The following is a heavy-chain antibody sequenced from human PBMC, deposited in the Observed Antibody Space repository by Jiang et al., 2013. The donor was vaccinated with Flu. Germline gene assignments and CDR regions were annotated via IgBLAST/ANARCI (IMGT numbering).Heavy chain of an antibody. CDR1: GYSISSGYY. V-gene: IGHV4-38-2*01. CDR2: IYHSGST. Sequence: GPGLVKPSETLSLTCAVSGYSISSGYYWGWIRQPPGKGLEWIGSIYHSGSTYYNPSLKSRVTISVDTSKNQFSLKLSSVTAADTAVYYCARGGIDDFWSGYYNYFDYWGPGNPG. D-gene: IGHD3-3*01. CDR3: ARGGIDDFWSGYYNYFDY. J-gene: IGHJ4*02.